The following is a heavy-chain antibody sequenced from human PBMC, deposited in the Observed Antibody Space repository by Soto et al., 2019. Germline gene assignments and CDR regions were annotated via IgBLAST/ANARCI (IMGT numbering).Heavy chain of an antibody. Sequence: PSETLSLTCTVSGGSISSGGYYWSWIRQHPGKGLEWIGYIYYSGSTYYNPSLKSRVTISVDTSKNQFSLKLSSVTAADTAVYYCARGGNYYDSIGYYYPQDYWGQGTLVTVSS. CDR1: GGSISSGGYY. V-gene: IGHV4-31*03. D-gene: IGHD3-22*01. CDR3: ARGGNYYDSIGYYYPQDY. CDR2: IYYSGST. J-gene: IGHJ4*02.